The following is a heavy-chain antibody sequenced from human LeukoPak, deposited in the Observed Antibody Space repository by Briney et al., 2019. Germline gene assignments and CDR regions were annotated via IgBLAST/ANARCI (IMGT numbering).Heavy chain of an antibody. J-gene: IGHJ4*02. CDR3: AKGGNPDY. CDR1: GFTFSNYA. CDR2: ITGSGGDT. Sequence: GGSLRLSCAASGFTFSNYAMSWVRQAPGEGLEWVSAITGSGGDTYHAESVKGRFTVSRDNSKNTLYLQMDSLRTEDTAVYYCAKGGNPDYWGQGTLVTVSS. V-gene: IGHV3-23*01.